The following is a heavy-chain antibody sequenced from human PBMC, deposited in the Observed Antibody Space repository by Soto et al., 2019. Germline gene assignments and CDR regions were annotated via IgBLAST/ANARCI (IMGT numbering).Heavy chain of an antibody. Sequence: AASVKVSCKASGYTFTSYGISWVRQAPGQGLEWMGWISAYNGNTNYAQKLQGRVTMTKDTYKSTAYMELRSLRSDDTAVYYCARDLAKVTFGGVIVPLGYGGR. CDR3: ARDLAKVTFGGVIVPLGY. J-gene: IGHJ2*01. CDR1: GYTFTSYG. V-gene: IGHV1-18*01. CDR2: ISAYNGNT. D-gene: IGHD3-16*01.